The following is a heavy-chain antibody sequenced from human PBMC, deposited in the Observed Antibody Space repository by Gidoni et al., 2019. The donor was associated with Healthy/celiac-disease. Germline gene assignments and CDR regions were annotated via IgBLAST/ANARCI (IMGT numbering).Heavy chain of an antibody. Sequence: EVQLVESGGGLVQPGGSLRLSCAASGCTVSSNYMSWVRQAPGKGLEWVSVIYSGGSTYYADSVKGRFTISRDNSKNTLYLQMNSLRAEDTAVYYCARDYYDSSGYFFLPAFDIWGQGTMVTVSS. V-gene: IGHV3-66*01. J-gene: IGHJ3*02. CDR2: IYSGGST. D-gene: IGHD3-22*01. CDR1: GCTVSSNY. CDR3: ARDYYDSSGYFFLPAFDI.